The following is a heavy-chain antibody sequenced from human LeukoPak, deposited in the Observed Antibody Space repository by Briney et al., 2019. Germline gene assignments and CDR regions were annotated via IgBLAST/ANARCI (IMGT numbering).Heavy chain of an antibody. CDR2: IRSKVYGGTT. Sequence: GRSLRLSCTGFGFTFRDYAVSWVRQAPGKGLECIGFIRSKVYGGTTEYAASVKGRFTISRDNSRNTVHLQMNSLRAEDSAVYYCARDSSAYYAFDIWGQGTMVTVSS. D-gene: IGHD3-22*01. J-gene: IGHJ3*02. CDR3: ARDSSAYYAFDI. CDR1: GFTFRDYA. V-gene: IGHV3-49*04.